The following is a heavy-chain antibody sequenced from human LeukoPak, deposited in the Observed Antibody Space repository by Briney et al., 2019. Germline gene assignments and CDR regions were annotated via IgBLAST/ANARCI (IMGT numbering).Heavy chain of an antibody. J-gene: IGHJ4*02. V-gene: IGHV1-69*01. CDR1: GGTFSSYA. CDR2: IIPMFGTA. CDR3: ARSSDSYYYDSSSSH. Sequence: SVKVSCKASGGTFSSYAFNWVRQAPGQGLEWMGGIIPMFGTADHAQKFQGRVTITADESTSTAYMEMSSLRSEDTAVYYCARSSDSYYYDSSSSHWGQGTLVTVSS. D-gene: IGHD3-22*01.